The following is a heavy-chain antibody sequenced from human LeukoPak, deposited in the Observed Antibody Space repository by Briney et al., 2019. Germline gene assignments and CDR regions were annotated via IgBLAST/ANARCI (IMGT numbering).Heavy chain of an antibody. V-gene: IGHV1-18*01. J-gene: IGHJ6*02. CDR1: GYTFTGYG. D-gene: IGHD4-4*01. Sequence: ASVKVSCKASGYTFTGYGISWVRQAPGQGLEWMGWISAYNGNTNYAQKLQGRVTMTTDTSTSTAYMELRSLRSDDTAVYYCARDDYSKYRYYYYGMDVWGQGTTVTVSS. CDR2: ISAYNGNT. CDR3: ARDDYSKYRYYYYGMDV.